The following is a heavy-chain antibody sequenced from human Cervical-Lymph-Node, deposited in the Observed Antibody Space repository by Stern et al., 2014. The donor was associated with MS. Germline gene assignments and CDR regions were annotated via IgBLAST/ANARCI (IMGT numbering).Heavy chain of an antibody. V-gene: IGHV3-23*04. J-gene: IGHJ6*02. D-gene: IGHD6-13*01. Sequence: EVQLVESGGGLVQPGGSLRLSCAASGFTFSSCAMNWVRQAPGKGLEWVSGISESGASTHYVDSVKGRFTISRDNSKNTMYLQMNRLRAEDTAVYYCAKDKGPAAGINTEYYYGMDVWGQGTTVTVSS. CDR2: ISESGAST. CDR3: AKDKGPAAGINTEYYYGMDV. CDR1: GFTFSSCA.